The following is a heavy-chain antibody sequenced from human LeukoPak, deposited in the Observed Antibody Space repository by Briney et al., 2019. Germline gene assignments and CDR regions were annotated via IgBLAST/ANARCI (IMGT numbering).Heavy chain of an antibody. V-gene: IGHV4-34*01. D-gene: IGHD6-6*01. CDR3: ARDITYSSSSYPFDY. CDR1: GESCNDYY. CDR2: INHRGRT. J-gene: IGHJ4*02. Sequence: SQTLSPTCALDGESCNDYYCSWIRQPPGKGLDCIGEINHRGRTNYNPSLKSRVTISVATSKTQNSLKLSSVTAADTAMYYCARDITYSSSSYPFDYWGQGTLVTVSS.